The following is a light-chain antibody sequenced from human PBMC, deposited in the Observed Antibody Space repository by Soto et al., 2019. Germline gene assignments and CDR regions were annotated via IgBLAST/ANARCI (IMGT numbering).Light chain of an antibody. CDR2: SNN. CDR1: SSNIGSNT. CDR3: AAWDDGLNGYV. J-gene: IGLJ1*01. V-gene: IGLV1-44*01. Sequence: QSVLTQPPSASGTPGQRVTISCSGSSSNIGSNTVNWYQQLPGTAPKLLIYSNNQRPSGVPDRFSGSKSGTSASLAISGLQSEDEAYYYCAAWDDGLNGYVFGTGTKLTVL.